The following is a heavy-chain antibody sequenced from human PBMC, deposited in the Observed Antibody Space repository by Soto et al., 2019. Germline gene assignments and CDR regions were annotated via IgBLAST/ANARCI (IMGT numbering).Heavy chain of an antibody. D-gene: IGHD6-13*01. Sequence: SETLSLTCTVSGGSLSNYYWSWTRQPPGKGLEWIGYIYYSGSTNYNPSLKSRVTISVGTSKNQFSLKPSSVTAADTAVYYCARHHIPYSSSWYGSGRLDYWGQGTLVTVSS. CDR2: IYYSGST. V-gene: IGHV4-59*08. J-gene: IGHJ4*02. CDR3: ARHHIPYSSSWYGSGRLDY. CDR1: GGSLSNYY.